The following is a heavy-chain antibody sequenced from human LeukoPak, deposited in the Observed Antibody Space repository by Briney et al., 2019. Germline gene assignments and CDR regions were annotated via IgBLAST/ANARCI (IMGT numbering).Heavy chain of an antibody. D-gene: IGHD2-15*01. CDR3: ARYSGGSCYVDY. J-gene: IGHJ4*02. V-gene: IGHV4-31*03. CDR2: ISYSGSA. Sequence: SGTLSLTCTVSGGSISSGDYYWSWIRQHPGEGLEWIGYISYSGSAYYNPSLKSRLTISVDTSKNQFSLQLSSVTAADTAVYYCARYSGGSCYVDYWGQGTLVTVSS. CDR1: GGSISSGDYY.